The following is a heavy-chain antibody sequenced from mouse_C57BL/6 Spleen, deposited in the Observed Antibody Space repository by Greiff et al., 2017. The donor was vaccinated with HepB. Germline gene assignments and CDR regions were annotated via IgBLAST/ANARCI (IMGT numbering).Heavy chain of an antibody. V-gene: IGHV5-16*01. J-gene: IGHJ4*01. D-gene: IGHD1-1*01. Sequence: VQLKESEGGLVQPGSSMKLSCTASGFTFSDYYMAWVRQVPEKGLEWVANINYDGSSTYYLDSLKSRFIISRDNAKNILYLQMSSLKSEDTATYYCARDLGVADYYAMDYWGQGTSVTVSS. CDR2: INYDGSST. CDR3: ARDLGVADYYAMDY. CDR1: GFTFSDYY.